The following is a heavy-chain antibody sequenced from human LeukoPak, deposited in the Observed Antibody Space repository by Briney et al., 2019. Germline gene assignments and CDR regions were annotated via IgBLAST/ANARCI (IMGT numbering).Heavy chain of an antibody. CDR3: ARQVAAAGPYPYAFEM. CDR2: IYDSGST. Sequence: SETLSLTCTVSGGSISSYYWSWIRQPPGKGLEWIGFIYDSGSTNYNPSLKSRVTISIGTSKNQFSLNLRSVTAADTAVYYCARQVAAAGPYPYAFEMWGQGTMVTVSS. D-gene: IGHD6-13*01. J-gene: IGHJ3*02. CDR1: GGSISSYY. V-gene: IGHV4-59*08.